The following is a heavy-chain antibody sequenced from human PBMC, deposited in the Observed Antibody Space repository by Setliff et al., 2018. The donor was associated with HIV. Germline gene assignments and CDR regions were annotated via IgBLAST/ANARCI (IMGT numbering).Heavy chain of an antibody. Sequence: PSETLSLTCIVSHGSISSTSHYWGWVRQSPGRRLEWIGSTYYNPSLKSRVTISVDTSKNQFSLRLNSVTAADTAVYYCARQGNIVVVTSFDYWGQGTLVTVSS. V-gene: IGHV4-39*07. CDR1: HGSISSTSHY. J-gene: IGHJ4*02. CDR2: T. D-gene: IGHD2-21*02. CDR3: ARQGNIVVVTSFDY.